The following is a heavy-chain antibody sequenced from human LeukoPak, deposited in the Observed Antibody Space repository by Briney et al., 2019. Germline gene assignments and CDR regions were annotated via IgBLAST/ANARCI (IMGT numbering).Heavy chain of an antibody. Sequence: GGSLRLSCAASGFTFSSYDMSWVRQAPGRGLEWVSTISGGGDTTYYADSVKGRFTISRDNSKNTLYLQMNSLRAEDTAVYYCVKDASYYDFWSGYSTSSFDYWGQGTLVTASS. D-gene: IGHD3-3*01. CDR3: VKDASYYDFWSGYSTSSFDY. J-gene: IGHJ4*02. CDR1: GFTFSSYD. V-gene: IGHV3-23*01. CDR2: ISGGGDTT.